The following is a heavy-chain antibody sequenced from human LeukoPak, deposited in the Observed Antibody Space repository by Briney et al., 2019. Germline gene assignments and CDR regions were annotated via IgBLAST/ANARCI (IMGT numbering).Heavy chain of an antibody. J-gene: IGHJ3*02. CDR2: IKQDGSEK. CDR3: AKGLGIFNGQAFDI. V-gene: IGHV3-7*03. Sequence: GGSLRLSCAASGFTFSSYWMSWVRQAPGKGLEWVANIKQDGSEKYYVDSVKGRFTISRDNSKNTLYLQMNSLRAEDTAVYYCAKGLGIFNGQAFDIWGQGTMVTVSS. CDR1: GFTFSSYW. D-gene: IGHD7-27*01.